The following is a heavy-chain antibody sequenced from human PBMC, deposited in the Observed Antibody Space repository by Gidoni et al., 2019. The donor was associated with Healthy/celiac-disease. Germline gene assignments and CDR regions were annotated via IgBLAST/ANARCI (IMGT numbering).Heavy chain of an antibody. Sequence: QLQLQASRPGLVKPSETLSRTCTVAGGSISSYYWSWTRQPPGKGLEWIGYIYYSGRTTYNPSLKSRVTISVDTSKNQSSLKLSSVTAADTAVYYCARGVRGYDYYFDYWGQGTLVTVSS. CDR3: ARGVRGYDYYFDY. CDR2: IYYSGRT. D-gene: IGHD5-12*01. J-gene: IGHJ4*02. V-gene: IGHV4-59*01. CDR1: GGSISSYY.